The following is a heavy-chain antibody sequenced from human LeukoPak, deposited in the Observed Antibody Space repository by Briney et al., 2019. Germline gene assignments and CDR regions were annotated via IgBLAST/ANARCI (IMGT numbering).Heavy chain of an antibody. D-gene: IGHD3-22*01. CDR3: ASPGRHDSSGYSD. CDR2: IYTSGST. CDR1: GGSISSYY. J-gene: IGHJ4*02. Sequence: SETLSLTCTVSGGSISSYYWSWIRQPAGKGLEWIGRIYTSGSTYYNPSLKSRVTMSVDTSKDQFSLKLSSVTAADTAVYYCASPGRHDSSGYSDWGQGTLVTVSS. V-gene: IGHV4-4*07.